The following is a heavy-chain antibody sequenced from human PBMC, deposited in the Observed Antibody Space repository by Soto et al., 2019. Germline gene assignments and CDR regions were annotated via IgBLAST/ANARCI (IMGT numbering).Heavy chain of an antibody. CDR1: GGSISSGGYY. CDR2: IYDSGST. Sequence: QVQLQESGPGLVKPSQTLSLTCTVSGGSISSGGYYWSWIGQHPGKGLEWIGYIYDSGSTYYNPSLKSRVTISVDTSKNPFSLKLSSVTAADTAVYYCARWPQLEPRFDYWGQGTLVTVSS. V-gene: IGHV4-31*03. J-gene: IGHJ4*02. CDR3: ARWPQLEPRFDY. D-gene: IGHD1-1*01.